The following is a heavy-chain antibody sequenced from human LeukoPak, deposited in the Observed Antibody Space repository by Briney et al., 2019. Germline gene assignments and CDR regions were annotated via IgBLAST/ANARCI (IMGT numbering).Heavy chain of an antibody. D-gene: IGHD4-17*01. J-gene: IGHJ6*02. V-gene: IGHV3-11*04. Sequence: GGSLRLSCAASGFTFSDYYMSWIRQAPGKGLEWLSYISTSSSTIYYADSVKGRFTISRDNAKNSLYLQMNSLRAEDTAVFYCAKGDYGDPSRPGGYFGLDVWGQGTTVIVSS. CDR3: AKGDYGDPSRPGGYFGLDV. CDR1: GFTFSDYY. CDR2: ISTSSSTI.